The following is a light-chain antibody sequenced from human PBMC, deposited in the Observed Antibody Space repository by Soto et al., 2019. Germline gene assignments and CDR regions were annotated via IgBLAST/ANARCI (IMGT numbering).Light chain of an antibody. CDR3: QQYNSYST. V-gene: IGKV1-5*03. Sequence: DLQMTQSPSTLSASVGDRVTITCRASQSISSWLAWYQQKPGKAPKLLIYKASSLESGVPSRFSGSVSGTEFTLTISSLQPDDFATYYCQQYNSYSTFGQGTKVEIK. CDR1: QSISSW. CDR2: KAS. J-gene: IGKJ1*01.